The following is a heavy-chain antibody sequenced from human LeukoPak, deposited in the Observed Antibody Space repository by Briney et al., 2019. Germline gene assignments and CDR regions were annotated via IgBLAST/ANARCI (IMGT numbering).Heavy chain of an antibody. CDR1: GYTFTSYA. CDR2: INVGNGNT. Sequence: ASVKVSCKASGYTFTSYAMHWVRQAPGQRLEWMGWINVGNGNTKYSQEFQDRVTITRDTSAITVYMELSSLRSEDMAVYYCARAVAVAGTEAFDIWGQGTMVTVSS. CDR3: ARAVAVAGTEAFDI. D-gene: IGHD6-19*01. V-gene: IGHV1-3*03. J-gene: IGHJ3*02.